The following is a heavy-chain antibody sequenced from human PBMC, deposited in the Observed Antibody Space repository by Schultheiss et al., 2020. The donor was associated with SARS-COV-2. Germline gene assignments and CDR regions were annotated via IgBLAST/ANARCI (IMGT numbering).Heavy chain of an antibody. CDR1: GFTFSNAW. Sequence: GGSLRLSCAASGFTFSNAWMSWVRQAPGKGLEWVGFIRSKAYGGTTEYAASVKGRFTISRDDSKNTLYLQMNSLKTEDTAVYYCTTGGDAFDIWGQGTMVTVSS. CDR3: TTGGDAFDI. J-gene: IGHJ3*02. CDR2: IRSKAYGGTT. V-gene: IGHV3-15*08.